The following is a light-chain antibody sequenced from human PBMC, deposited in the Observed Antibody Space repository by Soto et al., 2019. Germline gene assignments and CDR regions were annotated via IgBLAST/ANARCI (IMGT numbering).Light chain of an antibody. CDR1: SSDVGGYKY. J-gene: IGLJ1*01. Sequence: SALTQPASVSGSPGQSITISCTGTSSDVGGYKYVSWYQQHPGKAPKLMIYDVSKRPSGVPDRFSGSKSGNTASLTISGLQAEDEADYYCGTWDDSLVSYVFGTGTKVTVL. CDR2: DVS. CDR3: GTWDDSLVSYV. V-gene: IGLV2-14*01.